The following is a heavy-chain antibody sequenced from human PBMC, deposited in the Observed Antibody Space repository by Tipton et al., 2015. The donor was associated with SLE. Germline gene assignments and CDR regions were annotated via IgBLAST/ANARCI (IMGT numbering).Heavy chain of an antibody. CDR3: AREPGYCSGGTCYEFYYYYGMDV. J-gene: IGHJ6*02. V-gene: IGHV4-4*07. CDR2: IYPSGSI. Sequence: TLSLTCTVSGDSINSHYWSWIRQPAGKGLQWIGRIYPSGSINYNPSLKSRVTMSVDTSKNQFSLKLSSVTAADTAVYYCAREPGYCSGGTCYEFYYYYGMDVWGQGTTVTVSS. D-gene: IGHD2-15*01. CDR1: GDSINSHY.